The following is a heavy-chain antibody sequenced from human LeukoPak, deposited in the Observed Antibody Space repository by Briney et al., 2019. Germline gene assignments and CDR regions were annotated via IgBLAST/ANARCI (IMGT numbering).Heavy chain of an antibody. Sequence: PSETLSLTCTVSGGSISSSSYYWGWIRQPPGKGLEWIGSIYYSGSTYYNPSLKSRVTISVDTSKNQFSLKLSSVTAADTAVYYCARDTGWLQPRWFFDYWGQGTLVTVSS. CDR1: GGSISSSSYY. V-gene: IGHV4-39*02. CDR2: IYYSGST. J-gene: IGHJ4*02. CDR3: ARDTGWLQPRWFFDY. D-gene: IGHD5-24*01.